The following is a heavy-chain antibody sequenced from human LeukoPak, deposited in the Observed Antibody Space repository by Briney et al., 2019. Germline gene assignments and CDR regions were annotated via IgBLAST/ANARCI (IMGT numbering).Heavy chain of an antibody. J-gene: IGHJ4*02. V-gene: IGHV3-21*01. Sequence: GGSLRLSCAASGFTFSSYSMNWVRQAPGKGLEGVSSISSSSSYIYYAGSVKGRFTISRDNAKNSLYLQMNRLRAEDTAVYYCARGHRATGYWGQGTLVTVSS. CDR3: ARGHRATGY. CDR2: ISSSSSYI. D-gene: IGHD3-10*01. CDR1: GFTFSSYS.